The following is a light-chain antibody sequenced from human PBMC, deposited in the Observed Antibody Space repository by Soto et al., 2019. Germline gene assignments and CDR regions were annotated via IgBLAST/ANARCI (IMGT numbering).Light chain of an antibody. CDR1: SSDVGGYNY. CDR2: EVN. CDR3: RLYEGNNLLV. J-gene: IGLJ2*01. V-gene: IGLV2-8*01. Sequence: QSALTQPPSASGSPGQSVTISCTGTSSDVGGYNYVSWYQQHPGKAPRLMIYEVNKRPSGVPYRFSGSKSGNTASLTVSGLQADDEAVYYCRLYEGNNLLVFGGGTKLTVL.